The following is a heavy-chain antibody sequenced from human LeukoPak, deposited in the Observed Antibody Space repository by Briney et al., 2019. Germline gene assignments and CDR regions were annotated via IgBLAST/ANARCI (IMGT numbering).Heavy chain of an antibody. J-gene: IGHJ4*02. D-gene: IGHD6-19*01. CDR3: AKDQGDWYLPPRD. CDR2: ISGSGGST. Sequence: GGSLRLSCAASGFTFSRYAMSWVRQAPGKGLEWVSAISGSGGSTYYADSVKGRFTISRDNSKNTLYLQMNSLRAEDTAVYYCAKDQGDWYLPPRDWGQGTLVTVSS. V-gene: IGHV3-23*01. CDR1: GFTFSRYA.